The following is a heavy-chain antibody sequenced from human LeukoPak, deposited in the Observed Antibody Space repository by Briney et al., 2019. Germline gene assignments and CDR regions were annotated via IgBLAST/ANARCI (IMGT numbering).Heavy chain of an antibody. V-gene: IGHV3-11*01. CDR1: GFNFSDYY. Sequence: PGGSLRLSCVASGFNFSDYYMNWIRQSPGKGLEWISYMSSRSGIIYYADSVKGRFTISRDNARNSLYLQMNSLRVDDTAVYYCAGGLLEAQGWLQWLGTVYSMDVWGQGTPVTVSS. CDR3: AGGLLEAQGWLQWLGTVYSMDV. D-gene: IGHD5-24*01. J-gene: IGHJ6*02. CDR2: MSSRSGII.